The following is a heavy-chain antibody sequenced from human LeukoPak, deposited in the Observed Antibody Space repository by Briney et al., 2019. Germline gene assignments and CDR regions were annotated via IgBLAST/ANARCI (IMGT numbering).Heavy chain of an antibody. D-gene: IGHD3-10*01. CDR2: IYSGGST. CDR3: AGDYYGRGFDY. J-gene: IGHJ4*02. V-gene: IGHV3-53*01. Sequence: GGSLRLSCAASGFTVSSNYMSWVRQAPGKGLEWVSVIYSGGSTYYADSVKGRFTISRDNSRNTLYLQMNSLRAEDTAVYYCAGDYYGRGFDYWGQGTLVTVSS. CDR1: GFTVSSNY.